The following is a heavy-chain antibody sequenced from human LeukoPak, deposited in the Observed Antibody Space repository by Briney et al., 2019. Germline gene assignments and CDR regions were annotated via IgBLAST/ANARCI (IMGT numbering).Heavy chain of an antibody. J-gene: IGHJ4*02. CDR1: GFTFSSYA. D-gene: IGHD6-13*01. V-gene: IGHV3-23*01. CDR2: ISGSGGST. Sequence: GGSLRLSCAASGFTFSSYAMSWVRQAPGKGLEWVSAISGSGGSTYYADSVKGRFTISRDNSKNALYLQMNSLRAEDTAVYYCARGSWYSSSWYGFDYWGQGTLVTVSS. CDR3: ARGSWYSSSWYGFDY.